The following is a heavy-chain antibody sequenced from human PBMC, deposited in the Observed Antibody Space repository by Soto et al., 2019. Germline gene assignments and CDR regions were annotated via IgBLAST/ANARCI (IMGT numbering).Heavy chain of an antibody. J-gene: IGHJ4*02. Sequence: ASVKVSCKASGYTFTGYYMHWVRQAPGQGLEWMGWINPNSGGTNYAQKFQGWVTMTRDTSISTAYMELSRLRSDDTAVYYCAARRKTISPFDYWGQGTLVTVSS. CDR1: GYTFTGYY. V-gene: IGHV1-2*04. CDR3: AARRKTISPFDY. CDR2: INPNSGGT.